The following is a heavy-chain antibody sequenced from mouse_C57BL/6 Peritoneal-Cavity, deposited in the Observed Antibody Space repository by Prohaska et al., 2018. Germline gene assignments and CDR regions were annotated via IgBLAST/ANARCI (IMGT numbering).Heavy chain of an antibody. J-gene: IGHJ2*01. D-gene: IGHD1-1*01. CDR2: INPSSGDT. V-gene: IGHV1-4*01. CDR3: ARSDITTVVADY. CDR1: GYTFTSYT. Sequence: MSCQASGYTFTSYTMQWVKQRPGQGLEWIGYINPSSGDTKYNQKFKDKATLTADKSSSTAYMQLSSLTSEDSAVYYCARSDITTVVADYWGQGTTLTVSS.